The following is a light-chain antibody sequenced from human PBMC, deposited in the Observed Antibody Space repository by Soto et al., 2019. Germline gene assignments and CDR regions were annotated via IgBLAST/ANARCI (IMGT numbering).Light chain of an antibody. Sequence: QSALTQPASVSGSPGQSITISCTGTSSDVGHYNHVSWYQQHPDKAPKLIIYEVSNRPSAVSDRFSGSKSGNTASLTISGLQTEDEAHYYCTSDTGGSAPFVFGTGTKVTVL. CDR1: SSDVGHYNH. V-gene: IGLV2-14*01. CDR2: EVS. J-gene: IGLJ1*01. CDR3: TSDTGGSAPFV.